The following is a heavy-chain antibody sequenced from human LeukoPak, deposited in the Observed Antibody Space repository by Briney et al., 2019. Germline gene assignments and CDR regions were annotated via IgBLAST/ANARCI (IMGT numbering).Heavy chain of an antibody. J-gene: IGHJ4*02. CDR1: GFTFGDYA. CDR2: IRSKAYGGTT. Sequence: PGGSLRLSCAASGFTFGDYAMSWVRQAPGKGLEWVGFIRSKAYGGTTEYAASVKGRFTISRDDSKSIAYLQMNSLKTEDTAVYYCTSLGYSSSWYNYWGQGTLVTVSS. D-gene: IGHD6-13*01. CDR3: TSLGYSSSWYNY. V-gene: IGHV3-49*04.